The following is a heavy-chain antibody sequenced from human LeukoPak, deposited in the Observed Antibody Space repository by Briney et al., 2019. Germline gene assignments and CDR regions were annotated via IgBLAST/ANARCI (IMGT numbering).Heavy chain of an antibody. CDR3: ARDRGSSSWYGMDV. CDR1: GGSISSGGYY. J-gene: IGHJ6*02. CDR2: IYYSGNT. Sequence: SETLSLTCTVSGGSISSGGYYWSWIRLHPGRGLEWLGYIYYSGNTYYNPSLESRVTISVDTSKTQFSLKLNSVTAADTAVYYRARDRGSSSWYGMDVWGQGTTVTVSS. D-gene: IGHD6-13*01. V-gene: IGHV4-31*03.